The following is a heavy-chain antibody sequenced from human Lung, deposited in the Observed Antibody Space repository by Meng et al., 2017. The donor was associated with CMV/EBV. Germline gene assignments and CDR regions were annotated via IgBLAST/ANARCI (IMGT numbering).Heavy chain of an antibody. Sequence: SCAASGFTFGLYSLNWVRQAPGKGLEWVASITSASRYIFYADSVRGRFTVSRDNAKNSIYLQMNSLRAEDTAVYYCARDQGSYEQLAPDYYYGMDVWXQGTTVTVSS. CDR1: GFTFGLYS. J-gene: IGHJ6*02. D-gene: IGHD1-1*01. CDR2: ITSASRYI. V-gene: IGHV3-21*01. CDR3: ARDQGSYEQLAPDYYYGMDV.